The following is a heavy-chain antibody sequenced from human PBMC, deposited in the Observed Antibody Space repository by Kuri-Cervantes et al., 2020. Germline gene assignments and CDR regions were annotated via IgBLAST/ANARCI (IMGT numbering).Heavy chain of an antibody. CDR2: ISHTSSTI. CDR1: GFIFSRFS. J-gene: IGHJ4*02. Sequence: GESLKISCAASGFIFSRFSMNWVRQAPGKGLEWVSYISHTSSTIYYADSVKGRFTVSRDNAKDSLYLQMNSLRDEDTAVYYCMPDGVGGAAYWGQGTLVTVSS. CDR3: MPDGVGGAAY. V-gene: IGHV3-48*02. D-gene: IGHD1-26*01.